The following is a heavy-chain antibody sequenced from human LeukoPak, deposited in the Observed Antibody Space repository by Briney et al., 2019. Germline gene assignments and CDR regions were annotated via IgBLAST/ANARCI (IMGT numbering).Heavy chain of an antibody. CDR1: GDSISSGDYY. J-gene: IGHJ6*03. CDR3: ARQLVEGNWRVWYYYYYMDV. CDR2: ISSSGST. D-gene: IGHD2-15*01. Sequence: SETLSLTCTVSGDSISSGDYYWSWIRQPAGKGLEWIGRISSSGSTNYNPSLKSRVTISVDTSKNQFSLKLSSVTAADTAVYYCARQLVEGNWRVWYYYYYMDVWGKGTTVTISS. V-gene: IGHV4-61*02.